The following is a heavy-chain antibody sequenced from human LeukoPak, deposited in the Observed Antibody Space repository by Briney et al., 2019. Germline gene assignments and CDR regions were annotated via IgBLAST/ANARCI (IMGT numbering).Heavy chain of an antibody. J-gene: IGHJ3*02. Sequence: SETLSLTCAVYGGSFSGYYWSWIRQPPGKGLEWIGEINHSGSTNYNPSLKSRVTISVDTSKNQFSLKLSSVTAADTAVYYCARVTQRVDAFDIWGQGTMVTVSS. D-gene: IGHD1-1*01. V-gene: IGHV4-34*01. CDR1: GGSFSGYY. CDR2: INHSGST. CDR3: ARVTQRVDAFDI.